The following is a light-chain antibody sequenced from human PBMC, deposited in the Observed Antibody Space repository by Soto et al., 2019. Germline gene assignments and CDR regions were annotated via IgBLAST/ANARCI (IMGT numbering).Light chain of an antibody. V-gene: IGKV1-33*01. J-gene: IGKJ5*01. CDR2: DAS. Sequence: DIQMTQSPSSLSASVGDRVTITCQASQDISNYLNWYQQKPGKAPKLLIYDASNLETGVPSRFSGSGSGTDFTFTISSLQPEDSATYYCQQYDNLPITFGQGTRRDMK. CDR1: QDISNY. CDR3: QQYDNLPIT.